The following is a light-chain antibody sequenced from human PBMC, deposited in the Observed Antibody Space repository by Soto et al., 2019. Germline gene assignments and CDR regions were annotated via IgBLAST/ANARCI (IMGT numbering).Light chain of an antibody. J-gene: IGKJ5*01. CDR2: AAS. Sequence: DIQMTQSPSSLSSSVLDRGTISFQASQSISTYLHWYQQKPGKAPNLLIYAASSLQSGVPSRFSGSGSGTDFTLSISSLQPEDFATYYCQQSYTFPRTFGQGTRLEIK. CDR3: QQSYTFPRT. V-gene: IGKV1-39*01. CDR1: QSISTY.